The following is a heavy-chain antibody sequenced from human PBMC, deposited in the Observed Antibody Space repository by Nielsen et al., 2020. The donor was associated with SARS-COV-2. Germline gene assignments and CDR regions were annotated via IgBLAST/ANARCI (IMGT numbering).Heavy chain of an antibody. D-gene: IGHD2-2*02. CDR1: GFTFSNYG. J-gene: IGHJ6*02. CDR3: ARTPLEYVVPAAIEGPYYYYYYGMDV. Sequence: GGSLRLSCAASGFTFSNYGMHWVRQAPGKGLEWVAVISYDGSNKYYADSVKGRFTISRDDAKNSLYLQMNSLRAEDTAVYYCARTPLEYVVPAAIEGPYYYYYYGMDVWGQGTTVTVSS. V-gene: IGHV3-30*03. CDR2: ISYDGSNK.